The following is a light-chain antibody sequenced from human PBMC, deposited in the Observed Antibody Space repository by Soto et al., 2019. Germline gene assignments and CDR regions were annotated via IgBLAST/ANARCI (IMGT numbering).Light chain of an antibody. J-gene: IGKJ2*01. Sequence: EIVLTQSPATLSLSPGERATLSCRASQSLCSYLAWYQQKPGQAPRLLIYDASNRATGIPARFSGSGSGADFTLTITNLEPEDFAVYFCQQRSDWPPGYTFGQGTKLEIK. V-gene: IGKV3-11*01. CDR3: QQRSDWPPGYT. CDR2: DAS. CDR1: QSLCSY.